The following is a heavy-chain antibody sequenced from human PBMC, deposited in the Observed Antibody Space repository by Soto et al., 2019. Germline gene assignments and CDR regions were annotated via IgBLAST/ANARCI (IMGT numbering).Heavy chain of an antibody. CDR3: ARSAQWDGFDP. CDR2: ISYSGST. J-gene: IGHJ3*01. V-gene: IGHV4-31*03. D-gene: IGHD2-8*01. CDR1: AGSISTINYY. Sequence: QVQLQESGPGLVRPSQTLSLTCTVSAGSISTINYYWSWIRQHPEKGLEWIGYISYSGSTFYHSSLKSRVIISLDTSKKQFSMKLTSVTAADTAVYYCARSAQWDGFDPWGQGTMVTVSS.